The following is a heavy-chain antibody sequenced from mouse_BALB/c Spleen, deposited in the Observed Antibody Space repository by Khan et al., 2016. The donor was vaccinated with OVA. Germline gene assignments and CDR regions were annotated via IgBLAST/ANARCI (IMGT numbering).Heavy chain of an antibody. Sequence: EVELVESGGGLVEPGGSLKLSCAASGFTFSSFAMPWVRQTPGKGLEWVATISRAATYTYYPDSLKGRFTISRDNSKNTTYLQMTSLTSDDTASYYCTNGNYGWFDYWGLGTLVTVSS. V-gene: IGHV5-9-1*01. J-gene: IGHJ3*01. D-gene: IGHD2-1*01. CDR2: ISRAATYT. CDR1: GFTFSSFA. CDR3: TNGNYGWFDY.